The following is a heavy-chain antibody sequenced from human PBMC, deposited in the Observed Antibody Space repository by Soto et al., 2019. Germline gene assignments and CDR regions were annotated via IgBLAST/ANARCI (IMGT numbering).Heavy chain of an antibody. D-gene: IGHD2-15*01. CDR3: ASPVGSEGAFDI. J-gene: IGHJ3*02. CDR2: IYYSGGT. Sequence: PSETLSLTCTVSGGSISSGGYYWSWIRQHPGKGLEWIGYIYYSGGTYYNPSLKSRVTISVDTSKNQFSLKLSSVTAADTAVYYCASPVGSEGAFDIWGQGTMVTVSS. CDR1: GGSISSGGYY. V-gene: IGHV4-31*03.